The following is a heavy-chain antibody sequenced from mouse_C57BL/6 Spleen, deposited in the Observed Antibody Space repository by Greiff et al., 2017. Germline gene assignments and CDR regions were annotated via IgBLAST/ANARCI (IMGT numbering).Heavy chain of an antibody. Sequence: QVQLQQSGPELVKPGASVKISCKASGYAFSSSWMNWVKQRPGKGLEWIGRIYPGDGDTNYNGKFKGKATLTADKSSSTAYMQLSSLTSEDSAVXFCAREDYDRFAYWGQGTLVTVSA. CDR2: IYPGDGDT. CDR1: GYAFSSSW. D-gene: IGHD2-4*01. J-gene: IGHJ3*01. V-gene: IGHV1-82*01. CDR3: AREDYDRFAY.